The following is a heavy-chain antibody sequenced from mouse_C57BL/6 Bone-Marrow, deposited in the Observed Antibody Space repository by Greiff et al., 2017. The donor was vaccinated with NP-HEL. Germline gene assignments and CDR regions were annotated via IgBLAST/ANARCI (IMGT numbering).Heavy chain of an antibody. D-gene: IGHD2-4*01. CDR1: GFTFSDYY. V-gene: IGHV5-16*01. Sequence: EVKLVESEGGLVQPGSSMKLSCTVSGFTFSDYYMAWVRQVPEKGLEWVANINYDGSSTYYLDSLKSRFIISRDNAKNILYLQMSSLKSEDTATYYCARDSDYDGYAMDYWGQGTSVTVSS. J-gene: IGHJ4*01. CDR2: INYDGSST. CDR3: ARDSDYDGYAMDY.